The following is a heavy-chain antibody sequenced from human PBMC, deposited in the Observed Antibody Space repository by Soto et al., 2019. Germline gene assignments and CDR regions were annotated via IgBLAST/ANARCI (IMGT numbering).Heavy chain of an antibody. D-gene: IGHD4-17*01. V-gene: IGHV3-13*01. CDR1: GFTFSSYD. CDR3: ARRVYGDYRDWYFDL. J-gene: IGHJ2*01. Sequence: GGSLRLSCVAPGFTFSSYDMHWVRQATGKGLEWVSAIGTAGDTYYPGSVKGRFTISRENAKNSLYLQMNSLRAEDTAVYYCARRVYGDYRDWYFDLWGRGTLVTVSS. CDR2: IGTAGDT.